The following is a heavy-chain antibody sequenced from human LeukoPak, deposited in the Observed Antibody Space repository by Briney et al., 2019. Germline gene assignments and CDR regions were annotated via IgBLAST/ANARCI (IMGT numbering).Heavy chain of an antibody. D-gene: IGHD6-19*01. CDR3: AKYGNSGWVIDN. CDR1: GGSIGSNY. V-gene: IGHV4-59*08. J-gene: IGHJ4*02. Sequence: NPSETLSLTCTVSGGSIGSNYWTWIRQPPGKGLEYIGYIYYTGGINYNPSLKSRVTISVDTSKNQFSLKLTSVTAADTAVYFCAKYGNSGWVIDNWGQGTLVTVSS. CDR2: IYYTGGI.